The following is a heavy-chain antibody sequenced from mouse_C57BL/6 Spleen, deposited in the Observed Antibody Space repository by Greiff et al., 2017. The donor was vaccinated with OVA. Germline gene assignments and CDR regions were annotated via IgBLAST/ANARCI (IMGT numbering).Heavy chain of an antibody. CDR3: AIGGIDDYDDPMDYAMDY. CDR2: IHPSDSDT. V-gene: IGHV1-74*01. J-gene: IGHJ4*01. D-gene: IGHD2-4*01. Sequence: QVQLQQPGAELVKPGASVKVSCKASGYTFTSYWMHWVKQRPGQGLEWIGRIHPSDSDTNYNQKFKGKATLTVDKSSSTAYMQLSSLTSEDSAVYYCAIGGIDDYDDPMDYAMDYWGQGTSVTVSS. CDR1: GYTFTSYW.